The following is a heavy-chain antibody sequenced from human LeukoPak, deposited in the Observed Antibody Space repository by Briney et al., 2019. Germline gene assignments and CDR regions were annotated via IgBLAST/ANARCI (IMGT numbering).Heavy chain of an antibody. CDR1: GDSISSSSYY. Sequence: SETLSLTCTISGDSISSSSYYWGWIRQPPGKGLEWIGDIYYRGSTYYHPSLKIRHSMSIDTSNHQLTLTLNSVTAADTALYFCARRRYYDSTGYLDWGQGTLVTVSS. J-gene: IGHJ1*01. V-gene: IGHV4-39*01. CDR2: IYYRGST. CDR3: ARRRYYDSTGYLD. D-gene: IGHD3-22*01.